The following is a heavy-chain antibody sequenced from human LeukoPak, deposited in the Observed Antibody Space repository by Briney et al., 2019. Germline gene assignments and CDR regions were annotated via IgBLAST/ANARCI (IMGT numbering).Heavy chain of an antibody. V-gene: IGHV3-23*01. CDR1: GFTFSSYA. CDR2: ISGSGGST. D-gene: IGHD2-2*01. Sequence: GGSLRLSCAASGFTFSSYAMSWVRQAPGKGLEWVSAISGSGGSTYYADSVKGRFTISRGNSKNTLYLQMNSLRAEDTAVYYCAKAGCSSTSCYATSYYYYYYYMDVWGKGTTVTVSS. CDR3: AKAGCSSTSCYATSYYYYYYYMDV. J-gene: IGHJ6*03.